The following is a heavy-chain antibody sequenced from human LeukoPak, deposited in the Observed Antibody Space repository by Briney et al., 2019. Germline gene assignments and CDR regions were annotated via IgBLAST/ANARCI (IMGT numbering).Heavy chain of an antibody. D-gene: IGHD2-2*01. CDR1: GGSISSSSYY. V-gene: IGHV4-39*01. Sequence: SETLSLTCTVSGGSISSSSYYWGWIRQPPGKGLEWIGSIYYSGSTYYNPSLKSRVTISVDTSKNQFSLKLSSVTAADTAVYYCARSKALYCSSTSCYVERAYYYFDYWGQGTLVTVSS. CDR3: ARSKALYCSSTSCYVERAYYYFDY. J-gene: IGHJ4*02. CDR2: IYYSGST.